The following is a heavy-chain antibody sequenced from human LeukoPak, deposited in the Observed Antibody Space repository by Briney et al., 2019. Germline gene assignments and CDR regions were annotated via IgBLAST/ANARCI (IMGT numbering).Heavy chain of an antibody. CDR2: IYYSGST. CDR3: ARDNWNYGSSMDV. CDR1: GGSISSYY. D-gene: IGHD1-7*01. V-gene: IGHV4-59*01. Sequence: SETLSLTCTVSGGSISSYYWSWIRQPPGKGLEWIGYIYYSGSTNYNPSLKSRVTISVDTSKNQFSLKLSSVTAADTAVYYCARDNWNYGSSMDVWGQGTAVTVSS. J-gene: IGHJ6*02.